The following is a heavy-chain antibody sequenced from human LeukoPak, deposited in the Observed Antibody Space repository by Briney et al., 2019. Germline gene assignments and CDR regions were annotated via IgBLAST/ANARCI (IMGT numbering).Heavy chain of an antibody. CDR1: GFTFSSYW. V-gene: IGHV3-74*01. J-gene: IGHJ4*02. Sequence: PGGSLRLSCAASGFTFSSYWMHWVRQAPGKGLVWVSRINSDGSSTYYADSVKGRFTISRDNSKNTLYLQMNSLRVEDTAVYYCAKAATMIVVVPAYWGQGTLVTVSS. CDR2: INSDGSST. CDR3: AKAATMIVVVPAY. D-gene: IGHD3-22*01.